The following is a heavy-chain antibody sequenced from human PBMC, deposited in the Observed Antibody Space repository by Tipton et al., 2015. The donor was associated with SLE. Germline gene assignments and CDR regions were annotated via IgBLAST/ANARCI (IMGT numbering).Heavy chain of an antibody. CDR1: GFTFNSYS. J-gene: IGHJ4*02. D-gene: IGHD5-12*01. CDR3: ARGNYDYHYFDY. V-gene: IGHV3-48*01. CDR2: ITSSSSTI. Sequence: SLRLSCAASGFTFNSYSMNWVRQAPGQGLEWVSYITSSSSTIYYADSVKGRFTISRDNAKNSLYLQMNSLRVEDTAVYYCARGNYDYHYFDYWGQGTLVTVSS.